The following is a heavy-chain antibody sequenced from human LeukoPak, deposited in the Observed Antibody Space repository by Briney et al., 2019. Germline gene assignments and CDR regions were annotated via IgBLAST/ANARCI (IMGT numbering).Heavy chain of an antibody. CDR2: IYYSGSP. CDR3: ARFRTVVVIDEVVSAFDI. Sequence: PSETLSLTCTVSGGSIARDSYFWAWNRQPPGKGLEWIGSIYYSGSPHYNPSLQSRATISVDTSKNHFSLKLSSVTAADTAVYYCARFRTVVVIDEVVSAFDIWGQGTMVTVSS. D-gene: IGHD2-21*01. CDR1: GGSIARDSYF. J-gene: IGHJ3*02. V-gene: IGHV4-39*02.